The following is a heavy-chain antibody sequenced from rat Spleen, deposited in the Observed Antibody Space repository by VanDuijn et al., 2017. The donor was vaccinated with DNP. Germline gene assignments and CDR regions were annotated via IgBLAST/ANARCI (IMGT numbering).Heavy chain of an antibody. J-gene: IGHJ2*01. CDR2: ISTGGGNI. CDR3: ARTTVVTTTYYFDY. CDR1: GFTFSNYG. D-gene: IGHD1-1*01. V-gene: IGHV5S13*01. Sequence: EVQLVESGGGLVQPGRSLKLSCEVSGFTFSNYGMAWVRQTPTKGLEWVASISTGGGNIFYRDSVKDRFTISRDNAKSTLYLQRDSLRSEDTATYYCARTTVVTTTYYFDYWGQGVMVTVSS.